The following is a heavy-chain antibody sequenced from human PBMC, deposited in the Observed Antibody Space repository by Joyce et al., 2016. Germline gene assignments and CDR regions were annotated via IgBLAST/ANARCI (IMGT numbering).Heavy chain of an antibody. Sequence: EVQLVESGGDLVKPGDSLRISCAASGFNFRVYSMNWVHQAPGKGLDWVASIDSSSNHIYYSASVKGRFTISRDNAKNLVFLHMSSLTVEDTGVYYCAGQTFDRWGRGTQVTVSS. J-gene: IGHJ5*02. CDR2: IDSSSNHI. CDR3: AGQTFDR. V-gene: IGHV3-21*03. CDR1: GFNFRVYS.